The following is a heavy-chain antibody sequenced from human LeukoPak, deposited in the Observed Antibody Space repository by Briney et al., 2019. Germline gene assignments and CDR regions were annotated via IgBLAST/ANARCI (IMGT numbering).Heavy chain of an antibody. CDR2: ISAYNGNT. V-gene: IGHV1-18*01. J-gene: IGHJ4*02. Sequence: ASVKVSCKASGYTFTSYGISWVRQAPGQGLEWMGWISAYNGNTNYAQKLQGRVTMTTDTSTSTAYMELRSLRSDDTAVYYCARVPDIVVPTTLDYWGQETLVTVSS. CDR3: ARVPDIVVPTTLDY. CDR1: GYTFTSYG. D-gene: IGHD2-2*01.